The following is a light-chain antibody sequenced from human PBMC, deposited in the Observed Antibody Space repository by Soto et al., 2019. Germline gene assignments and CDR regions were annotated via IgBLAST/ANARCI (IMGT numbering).Light chain of an antibody. CDR3: SSYTSSSTPYV. J-gene: IGLJ1*01. CDR1: SSDVGGYNY. V-gene: IGLV2-14*01. CDR2: DVT. Sequence: QSALTQPASVPGSPGQSITISCTGTSSDVGGYNYVSWYQQHPVKAPKLMIYDVTNRPSGVSDRFSGSKSGNTASLTISGLQAEDEADYYCSSYTSSSTPYVFGTGTKVTVL.